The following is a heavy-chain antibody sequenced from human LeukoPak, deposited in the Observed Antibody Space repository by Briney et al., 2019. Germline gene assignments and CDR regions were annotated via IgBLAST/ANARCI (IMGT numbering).Heavy chain of an antibody. J-gene: IGHJ4*02. Sequence: GESLKISCKCSVYTFTTYWSGWVRQMPGKGLEWMGIIYPGDSDPRYSPSFQGQATISADKSISTAYLQWSSLKASDSAMYYCARHGVGSSWFGFDYWGQGTLVTVSS. D-gene: IGHD6-13*01. V-gene: IGHV5-51*01. CDR3: ARHGVGSSWFGFDY. CDR1: VYTFTTYW. CDR2: IYPGDSDP.